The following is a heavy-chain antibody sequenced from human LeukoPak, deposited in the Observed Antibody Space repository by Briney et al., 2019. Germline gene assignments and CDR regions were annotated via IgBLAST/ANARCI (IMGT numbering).Heavy chain of an antibody. D-gene: IGHD3-22*01. CDR3: AKGPSSGFYIFDF. V-gene: IGHV3-30*18. CDR1: GFIFSSYG. CDR2: ISHDGSKK. J-gene: IGHJ4*02. Sequence: GGSLRLSCAASGFIFSSYGMHWVRQAPGKGLEWVAVISHDGSKKYYADSVKGRFTISRDNFKNTLSLQMNSLRAEDTAVYCCAKGPSSGFYIFDFWGQGTLVTVSS.